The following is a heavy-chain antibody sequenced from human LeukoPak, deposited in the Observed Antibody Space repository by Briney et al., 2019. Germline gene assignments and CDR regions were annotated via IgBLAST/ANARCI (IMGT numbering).Heavy chain of an antibody. CDR3: ARGSRGSGSYYIGLLPRGFDY. CDR2: IYYSGST. J-gene: IGHJ4*02. D-gene: IGHD3-10*01. Sequence: SETLSLTCTVSGGSISSSSYYWGWIRQPPGKGLEWIGSIYYSGSTYYNPSLKSRVTISVDTSKNQFSLKLSSVTAADTAVYYCARGSRGSGSYYIGLLPRGFDYWGQGTLVTVSS. CDR1: GGSISSSSYY. V-gene: IGHV4-39*01.